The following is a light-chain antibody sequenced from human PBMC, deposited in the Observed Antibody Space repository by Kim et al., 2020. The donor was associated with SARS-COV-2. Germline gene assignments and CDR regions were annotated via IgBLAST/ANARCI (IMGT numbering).Light chain of an antibody. J-gene: IGLJ1*01. Sequence: VSPEQTASISCSGDKLGDKYVYWYQQKPGQSPVLVIYQDSKRPSGIPERISGSNSGNTASLTISGTQAMDEADYYCQAWDSSTVVFGTGTKVTVL. V-gene: IGLV3-1*01. CDR3: QAWDSSTVV. CDR2: QDS. CDR1: KLGDKY.